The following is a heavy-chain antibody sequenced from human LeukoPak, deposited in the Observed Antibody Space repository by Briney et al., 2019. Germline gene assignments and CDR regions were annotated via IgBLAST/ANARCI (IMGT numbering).Heavy chain of an antibody. CDR3: ARLGWWDS. CDR1: RDSVSNDKFF. J-gene: IGHJ4*02. CDR2: VYYSGST. V-gene: IGHV4-39*01. D-gene: IGHD2-15*01. Sequence: SETLSLTCTVSRDSVSNDKFFWGWIRQPPGEGLEWIGSVYYSGSTYYNPSLNSRVTISVDTSKNQFSLKLSSVTAADTAVYCCARLGWWDSWGQGTLVTVSS.